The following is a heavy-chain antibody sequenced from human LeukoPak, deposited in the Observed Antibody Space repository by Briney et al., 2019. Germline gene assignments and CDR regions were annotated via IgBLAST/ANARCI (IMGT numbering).Heavy chain of an antibody. J-gene: IGHJ6*02. V-gene: IGHV1-69*05. CDR2: IIPIFGTA. CDR3: ARDTLTWPSLYGMDV. Sequence: ASVKVSCKASGGTFSSYAISWVRQAPGQGLEWMGGIIPIFGTANYAQKSQGRVTITTDESTSTAYMELRSLRSDDTAVYYCARDTLTWPSLYGMDVWGQGTTVTVSS. CDR1: GGTFSSYA.